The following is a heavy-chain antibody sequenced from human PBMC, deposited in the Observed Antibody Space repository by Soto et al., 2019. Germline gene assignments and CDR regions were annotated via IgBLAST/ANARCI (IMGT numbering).Heavy chain of an antibody. CDR2: SNPFFKGT. V-gene: IGHV1-69*06. D-gene: IGHD3-16*01. CDR1: GGAFSGHA. Sequence: ASVKVSCKASGGAFSGHAISWLRQAPGQGRGWMGQSNPFFKGTKYAQRFQGRVTITGENSTSTAYMDLSSLTSDATAVYYCARDVPLTHYDNTYSYYALDVWGQGTTVTVS. J-gene: IGHJ6*02. CDR3: ARDVPLTHYDNTYSYYALDV.